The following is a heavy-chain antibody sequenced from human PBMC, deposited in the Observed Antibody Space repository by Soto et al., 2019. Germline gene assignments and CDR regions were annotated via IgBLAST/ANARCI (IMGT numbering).Heavy chain of an antibody. D-gene: IGHD6-25*01. V-gene: IGHV4-30-4*01. Sequence: SETLSLTCTVSGGSISSGDYYWSWIRQPPGKGLEWIGYIYYSGSTYYNPSLKSRVTISVDTSKNQFSLKLSSVTAADTAVYYCARASGARYFAYWGQGTLVPVSS. CDR2: IYYSGST. CDR3: ARASGARYFAY. CDR1: GGSISSGDYY. J-gene: IGHJ4*02.